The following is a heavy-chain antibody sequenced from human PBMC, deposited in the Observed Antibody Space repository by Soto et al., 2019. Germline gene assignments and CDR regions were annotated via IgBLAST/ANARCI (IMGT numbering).Heavy chain of an antibody. CDR2: ISWNSGII. Sequence: EVQLVESGGGLVQPGRSLSLSCAASGFTFADYAMHWVRQAPGEGLEGVSGISWNSGIIGYADSVKGRFTISRDNAKNYLYLQMNSLRAEDTALYYCAKDNRVLHGRYFQHWGQGTLVTVSA. V-gene: IGHV3-9*01. CDR1: GFTFADYA. J-gene: IGHJ1*01. CDR3: AKDNRVLHGRYFQH.